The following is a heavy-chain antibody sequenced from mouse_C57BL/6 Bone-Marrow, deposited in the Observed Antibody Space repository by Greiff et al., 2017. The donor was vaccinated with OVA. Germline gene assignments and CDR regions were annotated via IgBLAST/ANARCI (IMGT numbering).Heavy chain of an antibody. J-gene: IGHJ4*01. CDR3: ARPYYTYYYAMDY. CDR2: IYPRSGNT. V-gene: IGHV1-81*01. Sequence: VKLMESGAELARPGASVKLSCKASGYTFTSYGISWVKQRTGQGLEWIGEIYPRSGNTYYNEKFKGKATLTADKSSSTAYMELRSLTSEDSAVYFCARPYYTYYYAMDYWGQGTSVTVSS. D-gene: IGHD2-12*01. CDR1: GYTFTSYG.